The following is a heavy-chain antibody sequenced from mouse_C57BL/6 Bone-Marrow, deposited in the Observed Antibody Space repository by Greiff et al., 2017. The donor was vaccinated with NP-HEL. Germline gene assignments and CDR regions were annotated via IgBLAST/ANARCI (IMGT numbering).Heavy chain of an antibody. J-gene: IGHJ2*01. CDR3: ARGLRLPYFDY. Sequence: QVQLKESGAELARPGASVKMSCKASGYTFTSYTMHWVKQRPGQGLEWIGYINPSSGYTKYNQKFKDKATLTADKSSSTAYMQLSSLTYEDSAVYYCARGLRLPYFDYWGQGTTLTVSS. CDR2: INPSSGYT. V-gene: IGHV1-4*01. CDR1: GYTFTSYT. D-gene: IGHD3-2*02.